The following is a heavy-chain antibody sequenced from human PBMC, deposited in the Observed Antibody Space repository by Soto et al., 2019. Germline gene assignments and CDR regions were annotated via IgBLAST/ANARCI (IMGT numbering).Heavy chain of an antibody. CDR1: GGSISSYY. Sequence: QVQLHESGPGLVKPSETLSLTCTVSGGSISSYYWSWIRQPPGRGLEWIGYIFYSGTTNYNPSLNSLVTISVDTSRNPFSLQLSSVTAADTAVYYCARESSLRFDRWGQGTLVTVSS. D-gene: IGHD2-15*01. J-gene: IGHJ4*02. V-gene: IGHV4-59*01. CDR2: IFYSGTT. CDR3: ARESSLRFDR.